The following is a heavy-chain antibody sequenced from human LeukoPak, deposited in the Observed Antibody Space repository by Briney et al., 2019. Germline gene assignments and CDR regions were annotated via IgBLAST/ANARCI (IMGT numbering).Heavy chain of an antibody. D-gene: IGHD2-21*02. Sequence: ASVKVSCKASGYTFTGYYMHWVRQAPGQGLEWLACMQPYSGNTDYAQKFQGRLTMTRNSSTNTVHMELSSLTSEDTAVYYCARGLPLDHWGQGTLVTVSS. CDR2: MQPYSGNT. V-gene: IGHV1-8*02. J-gene: IGHJ4*02. CDR1: GYTFTGYY. CDR3: ARGLPLDH.